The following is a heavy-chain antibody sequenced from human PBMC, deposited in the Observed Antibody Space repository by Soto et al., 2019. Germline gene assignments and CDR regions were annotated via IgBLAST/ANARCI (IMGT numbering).Heavy chain of an antibody. CDR3: ATFTYCSGGSCYPSPFDH. CDR1: GYTFTSYG. Sequence: ASVKVSCKASGYTFTSYGISWVRQAPGQGLEWMGWISAYNGNTNYAQKLQGRVTMTTDTSTSTAYMELRGLRSDDTAVYYCATFTYCSGGSCYPSPFDHWGQGTLVTVPS. D-gene: IGHD2-15*01. CDR2: ISAYNGNT. J-gene: IGHJ4*02. V-gene: IGHV1-18*01.